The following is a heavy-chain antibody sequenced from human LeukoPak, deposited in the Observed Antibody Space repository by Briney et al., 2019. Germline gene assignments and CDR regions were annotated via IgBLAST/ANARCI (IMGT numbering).Heavy chain of an antibody. CDR3: AKNPSQLAEKIDY. CDR2: ISSSSSYI. J-gene: IGHJ4*02. D-gene: IGHD2-2*01. Sequence: GGSLRLTCAASGFTFSSYSMNWVRQAPGKGLEWVSSISSSSSYIYYADSVKGRFTISRDNAKNSLYLQMNSLRAEDTAVYYCAKNPSQLAEKIDYWGQGTLVTVSS. CDR1: GFTFSSYS. V-gene: IGHV3-21*01.